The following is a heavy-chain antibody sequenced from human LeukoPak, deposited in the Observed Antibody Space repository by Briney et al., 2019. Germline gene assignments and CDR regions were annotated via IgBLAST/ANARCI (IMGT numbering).Heavy chain of an antibody. CDR1: GGSISSSFYY. V-gene: IGHV4-30-4*08. Sequence: SETLSLTCKVSGGSISSSFYYWGWIRQPPGKGLEWIGYIYYSGSTYYNPSLKSRVTISVDTSKNQFSLKLSSVTAADTAVYYCARGPHVLRYFDWLLRYYFDYWGQGTLVTVSS. CDR2: IYYSGST. D-gene: IGHD3-9*01. J-gene: IGHJ4*02. CDR3: ARGPHVLRYFDWLLRYYFDY.